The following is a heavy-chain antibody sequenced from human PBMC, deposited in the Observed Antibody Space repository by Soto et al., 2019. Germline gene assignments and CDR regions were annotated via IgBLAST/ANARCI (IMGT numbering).Heavy chain of an antibody. D-gene: IGHD1-26*01. CDR1: GFSLSTSGVG. CDR3: AHRNIVGANEGFDY. V-gene: IGHV2-5*02. Sequence: QITLKESGPTLVKPTQTLTLTCTFSGFSLSTSGVGVGWIRQPPGKALEWLALIYWDDDKRYSPSLKSRLTITKDTSKHQVVLTMTNMDPVDTATYYCAHRNIVGANEGFDYWGQGTLVTVSS. CDR2: IYWDDDK. J-gene: IGHJ4*02.